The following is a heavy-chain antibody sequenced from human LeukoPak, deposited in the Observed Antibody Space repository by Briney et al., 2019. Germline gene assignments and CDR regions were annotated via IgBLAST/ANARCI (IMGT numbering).Heavy chain of an antibody. Sequence: GGSLRLSCEASGFTFSHYNINWVRQAPGRGLEWVSSIDTSSTHMNYADSVKGRFTISRDNARNPLYLQMHSLTVEDTAVYFCARSLVGAVIDYWGQGTLVTVSS. V-gene: IGHV3-21*06. J-gene: IGHJ4*02. D-gene: IGHD1-26*01. CDR3: ARSLVGAVIDY. CDR1: GFTFSHYN. CDR2: IDTSSTHM.